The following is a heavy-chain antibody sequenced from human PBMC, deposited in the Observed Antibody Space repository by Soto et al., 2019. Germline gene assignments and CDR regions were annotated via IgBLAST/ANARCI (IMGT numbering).Heavy chain of an antibody. CDR2: ISYDGSNE. V-gene: IGHV3-30*18. Sequence: GESLKISCAASGFTFSSYGIHWVRQAPGKGLEWVAVISYDGSNEYYADSVKGRFTISRDNSKNTLYLQMNSLRAEDTAVYYWAKGVMITATYLQHWGQGTLVTVAS. J-gene: IGHJ1*01. CDR3: AKGVMITATYLQH. CDR1: GFTFSSYG. D-gene: IGHD2-15*01.